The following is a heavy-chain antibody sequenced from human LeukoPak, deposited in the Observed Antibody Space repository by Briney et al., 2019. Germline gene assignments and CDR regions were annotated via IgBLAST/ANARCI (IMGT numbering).Heavy chain of an antibody. D-gene: IGHD6-13*01. V-gene: IGHV3-74*01. CDR2: INSDGSST. CDR1: GFTLSSYW. CDR3: AKGGYSSSWYSSWFDP. J-gene: IGHJ5*02. Sequence: GGSLRLSCAASGFTLSSYWMHWVRQAPGKGLVWVSRINSDGSSTSYADSVKGRFTISRDNAKNSLYLQMNSLRAEDTALYYCAKGGYSSSWYSSWFDPWGQGTLVTVSS.